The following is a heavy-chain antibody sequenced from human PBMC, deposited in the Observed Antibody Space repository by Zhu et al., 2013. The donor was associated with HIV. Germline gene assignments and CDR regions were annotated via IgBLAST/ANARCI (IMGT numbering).Heavy chain of an antibody. V-gene: IGHV1-2*02. J-gene: IGHJ3*01. CDR3: ARGPTYTSDWYPFSWSL. CDR1: GYTFTASY. CDR2: INPNAGGP. Sequence: QEQLVQSGAEVKKPGASVKVSCKASGYTFTASYIHWVRQAPGQGLEWMGWINPNAGGPNYALKFQGRVTMTRDTSISTACMELSRLTSDDTAIYYCARGPTYTSDWYPFSWSLWGQGTMVIVSS. D-gene: IGHD6-19*01.